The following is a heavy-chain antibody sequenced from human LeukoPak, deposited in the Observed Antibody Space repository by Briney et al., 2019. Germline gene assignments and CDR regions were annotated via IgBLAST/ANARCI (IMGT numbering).Heavy chain of an antibody. J-gene: IGHJ4*02. CDR2: IDWDDDK. Sequence: TLSLTCTVSGGSISSGDYYWSWIRQPPGKALEWLALIDWDDDKYYSTSLKTRLTISKDTSKNQVVLTMTNMDPVDTATYYCARIRANYDSSGYYYIFDYWGQGTLVTVSS. V-gene: IGHV2-70*18. CDR1: GGSISSGDYY. CDR3: ARIRANYDSSGYYYIFDY. D-gene: IGHD3-22*01.